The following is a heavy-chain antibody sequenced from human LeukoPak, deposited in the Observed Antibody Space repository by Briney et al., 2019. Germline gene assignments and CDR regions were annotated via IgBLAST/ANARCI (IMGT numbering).Heavy chain of an antibody. CDR1: GVPFSDYY. Sequence: SETLSLTCAVFGVPFSDYYWSWIRRPPGKGLEWLGEINHSGSANYMPSLKSRVIISVDTSKNQFSLRLSSVTAADTAVYYCARGRIAKIVVVHSFSYGMDVWGQGTTVTVSS. J-gene: IGHJ6*02. CDR3: ARGRIAKIVVVHSFSYGMDV. D-gene: IGHD3-22*01. V-gene: IGHV4-34*01. CDR2: INHSGSA.